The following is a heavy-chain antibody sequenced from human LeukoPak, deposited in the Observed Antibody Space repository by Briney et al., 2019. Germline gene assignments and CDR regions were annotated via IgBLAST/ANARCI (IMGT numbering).Heavy chain of an antibody. CDR3: ARDTPTFTAAAGRGYFDY. D-gene: IGHD6-13*01. CDR1: GYTFTSYG. V-gene: IGHV1-18*01. J-gene: IGHJ4*02. CDR2: ISAYNGNT. Sequence: ASVKVSCKASGYTFTSYGISWVRQAPGQGLEWMGWISAYNGNTNYAQKLQGRVTMTTDTSTSTAYMELRSLRSDDTAVYYCARDTPTFTAAAGRGYFDYWGQGTLVTVSS.